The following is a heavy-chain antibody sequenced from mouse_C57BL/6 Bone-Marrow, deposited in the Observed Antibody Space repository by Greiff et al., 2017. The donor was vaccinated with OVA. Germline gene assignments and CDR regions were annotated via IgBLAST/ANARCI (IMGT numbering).Heavy chain of an antibody. CDR2: IDPSDSYT. CDR3: ARTITTVVATRAMDD. Sequence: VQLQQPGAELVRPGTSVKLSCKASGYTFTSYWMHWVKQRPGQGLEWIGVIDPSDSYTNYNQKFKGKATLTVDTSSSTAYMQLSSLTSEDSAVYYCARTITTVVATRAMDDWGQGTSVTVAS. CDR1: GYTFTSYW. D-gene: IGHD1-1*01. V-gene: IGHV1-59*01. J-gene: IGHJ4*01.